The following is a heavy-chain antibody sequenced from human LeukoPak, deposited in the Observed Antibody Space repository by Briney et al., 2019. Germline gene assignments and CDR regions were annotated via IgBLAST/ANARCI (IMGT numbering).Heavy chain of an antibody. Sequence: GGSLRLSCAASGFTVSGPTMHWVRQASGKGLEWIGRIRNKANNYATAYAASVKGRFTISRDDSKNTAYLQMNSLKTEDTAFYYCTQPSGLEGNFWGQGTLVTVSS. D-gene: IGHD5-24*01. J-gene: IGHJ4*02. V-gene: IGHV3-73*01. CDR1: GFTVSGPT. CDR2: IRNKANNYAT. CDR3: TQPSGLEGNF.